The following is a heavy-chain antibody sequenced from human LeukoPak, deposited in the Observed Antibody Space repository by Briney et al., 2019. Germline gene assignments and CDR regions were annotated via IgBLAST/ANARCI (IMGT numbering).Heavy chain of an antibody. CDR2: INHSGST. CDR3: ARESIAARLGYYYYYMDV. J-gene: IGHJ6*03. D-gene: IGHD6-6*01. CDR1: GGSFSGYY. V-gene: IGHV4-34*01. Sequence: SETLSLTCAVYGGSFSGYYWSWIRQPPGKGLEWIGEINHSGSTNYNPSLKSRVTISVDTSKNQFSLKLSSVTAADTAVYYCARESIAARLGYYYYYMDVWGKGTTVTVSS.